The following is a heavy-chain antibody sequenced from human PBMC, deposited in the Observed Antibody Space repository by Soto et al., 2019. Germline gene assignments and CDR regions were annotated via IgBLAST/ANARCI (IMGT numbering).Heavy chain of an antibody. Sequence: QVQLVQSGAEVKKPGSSVKVSCKASGGTFSSYAISWVRQAPGQGLEWMGGIIPIFGTANYAQKFQGRVTITADESTSTAYMELSSLISEDMAVYYCARDLRHSSSWKYYYFFGMDVWGQGTTVTVSS. CDR2: IIPIFGTA. J-gene: IGHJ6*02. V-gene: IGHV1-69*01. D-gene: IGHD6-13*01. CDR1: GGTFSSYA. CDR3: ARDLRHSSSWKYYYFFGMDV.